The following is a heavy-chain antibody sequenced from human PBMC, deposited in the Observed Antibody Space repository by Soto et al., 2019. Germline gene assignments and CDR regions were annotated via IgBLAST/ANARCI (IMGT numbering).Heavy chain of an antibody. CDR1: GGSISSYY. CDR3: ARFLGYSSGWLVP. CDR2: IYSSGST. J-gene: IGHJ5*02. V-gene: IGHV4-59*01. D-gene: IGHD6-19*01. Sequence: SETLSLTCTVSGGSISSYYWSWIRQPPGKGLEWIGYIYSSGSTDYNPSLKSRVTISVDTSKNQFSLKLSSVTAADTAVYYCARFLGYSSGWLVPWGRGTLVTVSS.